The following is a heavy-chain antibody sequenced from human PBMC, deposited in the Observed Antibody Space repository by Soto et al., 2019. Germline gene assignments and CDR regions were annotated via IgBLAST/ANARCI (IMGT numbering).Heavy chain of an antibody. CDR2: ISGSGGST. Sequence: GGSLRLSCAASGFTFSSYAMSWVRQAPGKGLEWVSAISGSGGSTYYADSVKGRFTISRDNSKNTLYLQMNSLRAEDTAVYYCAKTVVVAATFSYYFDYWGQGTLVTVSS. CDR3: AKTVVVAATFSYYFDY. V-gene: IGHV3-23*01. J-gene: IGHJ4*02. CDR1: GFTFSSYA. D-gene: IGHD2-15*01.